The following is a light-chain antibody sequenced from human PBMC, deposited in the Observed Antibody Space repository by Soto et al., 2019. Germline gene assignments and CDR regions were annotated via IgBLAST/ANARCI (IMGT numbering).Light chain of an antibody. J-gene: IGLJ2*01. CDR1: SSNIGAGYD. CDR3: LSFDSSLSVV. Sequence: VLTEPPSVSGAPGQRVTISCTGSSSNIGAGYDVHWYQQLPGRAPKLLIYGNTNRPSGVPDRFSGSKSGTSASLAITGLQAEDEADYYCLSFDSSLSVVFGGGTKLTV. V-gene: IGLV1-40*01. CDR2: GNT.